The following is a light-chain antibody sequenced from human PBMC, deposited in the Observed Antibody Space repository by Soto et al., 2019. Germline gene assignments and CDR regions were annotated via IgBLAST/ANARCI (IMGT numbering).Light chain of an antibody. CDR2: EVS. CDR1: RSDIGGYNY. V-gene: IGLV2-8*01. CDR3: SSFAGSNNFVV. Sequence: QPALTQPPSASGSPGQSVTISCTGTRSDIGGYNYVSWYQQHPGKAPKLIIYEVSERPSGVPGRFSGSKSGNTASLTVSGLQAEDEADYFCSSFAGSNNFVVFGGGTKLTVL. J-gene: IGLJ2*01.